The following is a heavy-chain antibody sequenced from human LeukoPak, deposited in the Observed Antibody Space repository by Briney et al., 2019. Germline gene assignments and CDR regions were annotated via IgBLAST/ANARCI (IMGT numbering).Heavy chain of an antibody. D-gene: IGHD3-16*01. CDR1: GGTFSSYA. V-gene: IGHV1-69*13. Sequence: GASVKVSCKASGGTFSSYAISWVRQAPGQGLEWMGGIIPIFGTANYAQKFQGRVTITADESTSTAYMELSSLRSEDTAVYYCASYPGALYAKTNWFDPWGQGTLVTVSS. CDR3: ASYPGALYAKTNWFDP. J-gene: IGHJ5*02. CDR2: IIPIFGTA.